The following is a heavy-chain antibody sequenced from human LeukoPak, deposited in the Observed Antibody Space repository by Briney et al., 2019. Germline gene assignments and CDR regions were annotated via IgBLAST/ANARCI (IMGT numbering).Heavy chain of an antibody. V-gene: IGHV1-2*02. D-gene: IGHD5-18*01. CDR3: ARGSRIQLWSTRNDPYNWFDP. Sequence: ASVKVSCKASGYTFTGYYMHWVRQAPGQGLEWMGWINPNSGGTNYAQKFQGRATMTRDTSISTAYMELSRLRSDDTAVYYCARGSRIQLWSTRNDPYNWFDPWGQGTLVTVSS. CDR1: GYTFTGYY. J-gene: IGHJ5*02. CDR2: INPNSGGT.